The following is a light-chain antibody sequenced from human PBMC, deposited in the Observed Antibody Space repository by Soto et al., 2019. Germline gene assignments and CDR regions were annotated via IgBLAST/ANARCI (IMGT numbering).Light chain of an antibody. J-gene: IGLJ1*01. CDR1: SSDVGSYNL. CDR3: CSYAGSTTFV. CDR2: EVS. V-gene: IGLV2-23*02. Sequence: QSALTQPAAVSGSPGQSITISCTGTSSDVGSYNLVSWYQQQPGKAPKLMIYEVSKRPSGVSNRFSGFKSGNTASLTISGLQAEDEADYYCCSYAGSTTFVYGPGTKVTV.